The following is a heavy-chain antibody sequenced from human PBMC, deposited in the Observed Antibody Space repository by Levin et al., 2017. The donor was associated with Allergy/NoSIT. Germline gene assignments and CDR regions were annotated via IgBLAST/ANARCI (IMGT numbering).Heavy chain of an antibody. CDR3: TKDGNDFWSETDGRDA. J-gene: IGHJ5*02. V-gene: IGHV3-23*01. Sequence: GESLKISCAASGFSFINYFMNWVRQAPGKGLEWVSTISGGGGTTYYADSVKGRFTISRDNSKNTLYLQMNDLRAEDTAIYYCTKDGNDFWSETDGRDAWGQGTLVTVSS. D-gene: IGHD3-3*01. CDR1: GFSFINYF. CDR2: ISGGGGTT.